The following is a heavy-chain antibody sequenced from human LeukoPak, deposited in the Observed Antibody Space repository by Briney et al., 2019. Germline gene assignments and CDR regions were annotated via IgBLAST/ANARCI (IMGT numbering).Heavy chain of an antibody. V-gene: IGHV3-23*01. Sequence: GGPLRLSCAASGFTFSSYAMSWVPQAPGKGLEWVSVISGSGGSKYYEDSVKGRFNISRDNSKNTLYLQINSLRAEDKDVYYCAKEITVTTFDYWGQGTLVSVCS. D-gene: IGHD4-17*01. CDR2: ISGSGGSK. CDR1: GFTFSSYA. J-gene: IGHJ4*02. CDR3: AKEITVTTFDY.